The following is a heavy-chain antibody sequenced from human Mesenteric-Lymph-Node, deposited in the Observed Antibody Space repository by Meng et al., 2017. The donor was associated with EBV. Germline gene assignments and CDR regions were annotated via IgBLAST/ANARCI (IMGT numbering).Heavy chain of an antibody. CDR2: ITGNGGNT. CDR3: ARLTDY. J-gene: IGHJ4*02. D-gene: IGHD3-9*01. Sequence: LLGCGGGLSQPGGSLRLSFAASGFTFSRQSMSLVRQAPGKGLVWVSAITGNGGNTYYADSVKGRFTISRDNSKNTVYLQMNSLRAEDTAVYYCARLTDYWGQGTLVTVSS. CDR1: GFTFSRQS. V-gene: IGHV3-23*01.